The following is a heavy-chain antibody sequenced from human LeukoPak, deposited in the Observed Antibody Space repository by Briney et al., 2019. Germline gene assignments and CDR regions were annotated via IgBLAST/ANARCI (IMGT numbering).Heavy chain of an antibody. CDR2: ISGSGGST. CDR1: GFTFSSYA. Sequence: GGSLRLSCAASGFTFSSYAMSWVRQAPGKGLEWVSGISGSGGSTYYADSVKGRITISRDNSKNTLFLQMNSLRAEDTAVYYCARAAAGPWAFDIWGQGTMVTVSS. CDR3: ARAAAGPWAFDI. V-gene: IGHV3-23*01. J-gene: IGHJ3*02. D-gene: IGHD6-13*01.